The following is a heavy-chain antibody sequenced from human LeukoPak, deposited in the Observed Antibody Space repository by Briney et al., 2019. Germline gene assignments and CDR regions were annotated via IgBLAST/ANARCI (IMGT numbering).Heavy chain of an antibody. V-gene: IGHV1-2*06. CDR3: ASAYYDCGSCEIY. D-gene: IGHD3-16*01. J-gene: IGHJ4*02. CDR2: INPNSGGT. Sequence: ASVKVSCKASGYTFTGYYMHWVRQAPGQGLEWMGRINPNSGGTNYAQKFRGRVTMTRDTSISTAYMELSRVRSDDTAVYYCASAYYDCGSCEIYWGQGTLVTVSS. CDR1: GYTFTGYY.